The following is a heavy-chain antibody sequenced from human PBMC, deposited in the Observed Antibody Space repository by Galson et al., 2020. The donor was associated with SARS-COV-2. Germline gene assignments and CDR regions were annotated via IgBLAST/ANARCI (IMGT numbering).Heavy chain of an antibody. CDR1: GGSISSGGYY. J-gene: IGHJ3*02. CDR3: ARARIVVATVDSFDI. D-gene: IGHD2-21*02. Sequence: SETLSLTCAVSGGSISSGGYYWSWIRQHPGKGLEGIGYIYHSGSSYYNPSLKSRVAISVDTSKNQFSLKLSSVTAADTAVYYCARARIVVATVDSFDIWGQGTMVTVSS. CDR2: IYHSGSS. V-gene: IGHV4-31*11.